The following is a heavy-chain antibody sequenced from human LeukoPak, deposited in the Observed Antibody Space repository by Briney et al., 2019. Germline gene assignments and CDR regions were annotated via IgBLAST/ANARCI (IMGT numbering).Heavy chain of an antibody. CDR3: ARGGGYASPIGY. Sequence: SETLSLTCTLSGGSISTYYWSWIRQPPGKGLEWIGYIYHSGSTNYNPSLTSRVTISVDTSKNQFSLKLSSVTAADTAVYYCARGGGYASPIGYWGQGALVTVSS. CDR1: GGSISTYY. CDR2: IYHSGST. V-gene: IGHV4-59*01. D-gene: IGHD5-12*01. J-gene: IGHJ4*02.